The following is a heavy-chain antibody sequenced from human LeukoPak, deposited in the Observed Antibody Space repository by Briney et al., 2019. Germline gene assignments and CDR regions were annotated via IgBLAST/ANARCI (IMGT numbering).Heavy chain of an antibody. V-gene: IGHV1-8*03. D-gene: IGHD3-10*01. Sequence: ASVKVSCKASGYTFTSYAMNWVRQAPGQGLEWMGWMNPNSGNTGYAQKFQGRVTITRDTSISTAYMELSSLRSEDTAVYYCARDGDYYGSGNFDYWGQGTLVTVSS. CDR2: MNPNSGNT. CDR3: ARDGDYYGSGNFDY. J-gene: IGHJ4*02. CDR1: GYTFTSYA.